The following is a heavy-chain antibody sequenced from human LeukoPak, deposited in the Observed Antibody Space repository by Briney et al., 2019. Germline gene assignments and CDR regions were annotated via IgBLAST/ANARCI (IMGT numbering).Heavy chain of an antibody. D-gene: IGHD2-2*01. CDR2: IYYSGST. V-gene: IGHV4-59*01. CDR3: ARGRRTSHSYYYYYGMDV. Sequence: SETLSLTCTVSGGSISSYYWSWIRQPPGKGLEWIGYIYYSGSTNYNPSLKSRVTISVDTSKNQFSLKLSSVTAADTAVYYCARGRRTSHSYYYYYGMDVWGQGTTVTVSS. CDR1: GGSISSYY. J-gene: IGHJ6*02.